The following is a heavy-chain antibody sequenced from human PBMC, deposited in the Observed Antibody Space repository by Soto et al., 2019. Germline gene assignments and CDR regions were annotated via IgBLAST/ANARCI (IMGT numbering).Heavy chain of an antibody. Sequence: ASVKVSCKASGYTFTSYGISWVRQAPGQGLEWMGWISAYNGNTNYAQKLQGRVTMTTDTSTSTAYMELRSLRSDDTAVYYCARYYDCRGYYSQYYHYGMACWGQGTSVTVSS. J-gene: IGHJ6*02. D-gene: IGHD3-22*01. CDR1: GYTFTSYG. V-gene: IGHV1-18*01. CDR3: ARYYDCRGYYSQYYHYGMAC. CDR2: ISAYNGNT.